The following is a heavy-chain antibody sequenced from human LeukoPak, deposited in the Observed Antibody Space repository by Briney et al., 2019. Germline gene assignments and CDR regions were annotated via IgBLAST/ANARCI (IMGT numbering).Heavy chain of an antibody. V-gene: IGHV3-30-3*01. CDR3: AREGYSSSWSDGDLDY. D-gene: IGHD6-13*01. J-gene: IGHJ4*02. CDR2: ISYDGSNK. Sequence: QSGGSLRLSCAASGFTFSSYAMHWVRQAPGKGLEWVAVISYDGSNKYYADSVKGRFTISRDNAKNSLYLQMNSLRAEDTAVYYCAREGYSSSWSDGDLDYWGQGTLVTVSS. CDR1: GFTFSSYA.